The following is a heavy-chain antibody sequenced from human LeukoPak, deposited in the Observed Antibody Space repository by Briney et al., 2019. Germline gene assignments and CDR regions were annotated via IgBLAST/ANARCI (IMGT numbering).Heavy chain of an antibody. Sequence: SETLSLTCTVSGGSISSGGYYWSWIRQHPGKGLEWIGYIYYSGSTYYNPSLKSRVTISVDTSKNQFSLKLSSVTAADTAVYYCARDPTDYGDDYYYGMDVWGQGTTVTVSS. CDR2: IYYSGST. D-gene: IGHD4-17*01. CDR1: GGSISSGGYY. V-gene: IGHV4-31*03. CDR3: ARDPTDYGDDYYYGMDV. J-gene: IGHJ6*02.